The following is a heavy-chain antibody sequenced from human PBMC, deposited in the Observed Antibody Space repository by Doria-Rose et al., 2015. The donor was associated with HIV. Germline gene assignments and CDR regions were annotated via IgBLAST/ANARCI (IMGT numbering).Heavy chain of an antibody. CDR2: IFYTGST. CDR3: ARVLSGTYDY. V-gene: IGHV4-59*01. CDR1: GGSISHYY. J-gene: IGHJ4*02. D-gene: IGHD1-26*01. Sequence: QVQLQQWGPGLVKPSETLSLTCSVSGGSISHYYWSWIRQPPGKGLEYIGDIFYTGSTNYSPSLKSRVSIPIDTSKNKFSLRLSSVTVADTAVYYCARVLSGTYDYWGQGTLVTVSS.